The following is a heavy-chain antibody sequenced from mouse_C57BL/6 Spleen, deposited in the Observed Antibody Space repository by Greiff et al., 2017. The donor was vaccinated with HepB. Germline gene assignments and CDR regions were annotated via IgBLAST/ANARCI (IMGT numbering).Heavy chain of an antibody. D-gene: IGHD1-2*01. CDR1: GYTFTNYA. CDR2: IYPRSGNT. CDR3: ARSLLRYFDY. V-gene: IGHV1-81*01. J-gene: IGHJ2*01. Sequence: QVQLQQSGAELARPGASVKLSCKASGYTFTNYAISWVKQRTGQGLEWIGEIYPRSGNTYYNEKFKGKATLTADKSSSTAYMELRSLTSEDSAVYFCARSLLRYFDYWGQGTTLTVSS.